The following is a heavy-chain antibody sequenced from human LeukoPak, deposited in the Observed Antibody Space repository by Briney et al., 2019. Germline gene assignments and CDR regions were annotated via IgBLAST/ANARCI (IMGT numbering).Heavy chain of an antibody. CDR2: IYHSGST. V-gene: IGHV4-4*02. D-gene: IGHD1-26*01. J-gene: IGHJ3*02. CDR3: ARDKFPLVGATGDDAFDI. CDR1: GGSISSSNW. Sequence: SETLSLTCGVSGGSISSSNWWSWVRQPPGKGLEWIGEIYHSGSTNYNPSLKSRVTISVDKSKKQFSLKLSSVTAADTAVYYCARDKFPLVGATGDDAFDIWGQGTMVTVSS.